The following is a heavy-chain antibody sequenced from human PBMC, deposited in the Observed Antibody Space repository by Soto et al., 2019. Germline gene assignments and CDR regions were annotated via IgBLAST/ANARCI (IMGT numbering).Heavy chain of an antibody. CDR3: ARDHIRVQQTVHAFHS. Sequence: SVKVSSTAFGWTFSSYAISWVRQGAGQGLEWMGGIIPIFGTANYAQKFQGRVTITADESTSTAYMQLSSLRSEDTAVYYCARDHIRVQQTVHAFHSLGQRTMDTVPP. D-gene: IGHD6-13*01. V-gene: IGHV1-69*01. CDR2: IIPIFGTA. CDR1: GWTFSSYA. J-gene: IGHJ3*02.